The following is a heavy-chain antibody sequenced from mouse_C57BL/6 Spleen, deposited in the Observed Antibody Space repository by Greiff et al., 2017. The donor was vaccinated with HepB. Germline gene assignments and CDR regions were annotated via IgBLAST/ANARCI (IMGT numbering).Heavy chain of an antibody. CDR2: IDPANGNT. J-gene: IGHJ4*01. CDR3: ALITTVVASSVMDY. V-gene: IGHV14-3*01. Sequence: EVQVVESVAELVRPGASVKLSCTASGFNIKNTYMHWVKQRPEQGLEWIGRIDPANGNTKYAPKFQGKATITADTSSNTAYLQLSSLTSEDTAIYYCALITTVVASSVMDYWGQGTSVTVSS. CDR1: GFNIKNTY. D-gene: IGHD1-1*01.